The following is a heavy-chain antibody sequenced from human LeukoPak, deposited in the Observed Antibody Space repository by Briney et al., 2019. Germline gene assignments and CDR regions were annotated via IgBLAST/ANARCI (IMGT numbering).Heavy chain of an antibody. D-gene: IGHD2-15*01. J-gene: IGHJ4*02. CDR2: INPSGGST. V-gene: IGHV1-46*01. CDR1: GYTFTSYY. Sequence: ASVKVSCKASGYTFTSYYMHWVRQAPGQGLEWMGIINPSGGSTSYAQKFQGRVTMTRDTSTSTVYMELSSLRSEDTAVYYCARDRRFIPGYCSGGSCYRRSGDYFDYLGQGTLVTVSS. CDR3: ARDRRFIPGYCSGGSCYRRSGDYFDY.